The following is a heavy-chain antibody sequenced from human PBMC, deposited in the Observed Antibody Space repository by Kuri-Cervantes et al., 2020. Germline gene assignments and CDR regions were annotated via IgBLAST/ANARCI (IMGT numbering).Heavy chain of an antibody. CDR3: AREASCSGGSCYCDY. CDR1: GYTFTSYD. D-gene: IGHD2-15*01. J-gene: IGHJ4*02. CDR2: MNPNSGNT. V-gene: IGHV1-8*01. Sequence: ASVKVSCKASGYTFTSYDINWVRQATGQGLEWMGWMNPNSGNTGYAQKFQGRVTMTRDTSTSTVYMELSSLRSEDTAVYYCAREASCSGGSCYCDYWGQGTLVTVSS.